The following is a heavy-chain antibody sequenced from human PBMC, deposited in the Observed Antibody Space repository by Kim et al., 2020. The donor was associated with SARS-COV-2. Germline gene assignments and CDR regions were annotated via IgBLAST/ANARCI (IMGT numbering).Heavy chain of an antibody. CDR1: GFTFSGYW. Sequence: GSLRLSCAASGFTFSGYWMHWVRQDPGKGPVWVSRINSDGSITNYADSAKGRFTISRDNAKNTLHLQMNSLRAEDTAVYFCARGLGAATTFECWGQGTLVIVSS. V-gene: IGHV3-74*01. D-gene: IGHD1-26*01. CDR2: INSDGSIT. CDR3: ARGLGAATTFEC. J-gene: IGHJ4*02.